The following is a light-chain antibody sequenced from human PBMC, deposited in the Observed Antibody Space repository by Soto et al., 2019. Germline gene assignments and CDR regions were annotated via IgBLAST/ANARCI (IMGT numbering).Light chain of an antibody. J-gene: IGKJ5*01. CDR1: QSVSRY. CDR2: DAS. CDR3: QQRSNWPIT. V-gene: IGKV3-11*01. Sequence: EIVLTQSPATLSLSPGERATISCRASQSVSRYLAWYKHKPGQAPRLLIYDASNRATGIPARVSGSGSGTEFTLTISSLEPEDFEVYYCQQRSNWPITFGQGTRLEIK.